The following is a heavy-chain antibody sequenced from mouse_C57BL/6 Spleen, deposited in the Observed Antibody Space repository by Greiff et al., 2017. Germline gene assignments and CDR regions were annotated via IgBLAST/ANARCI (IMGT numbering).Heavy chain of an antibody. CDR2: IYPGDGDT. Sequence: VQLQQSGPELVKPGASVKISCKASGYAFSSSWMNWVKQRPGKGLEWIGRIYPGDGDTNYNGKFKGKATLTADKSSSTAYMQLSSLTSEDSAVYFCARGGAAQATWFAYWGQGTLVTVSA. CDR1: GYAFSSSW. J-gene: IGHJ3*01. D-gene: IGHD3-2*02. CDR3: ARGGAAQATWFAY. V-gene: IGHV1-82*01.